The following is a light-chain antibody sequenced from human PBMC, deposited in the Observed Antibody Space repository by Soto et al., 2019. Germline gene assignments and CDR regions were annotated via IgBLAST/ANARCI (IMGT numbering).Light chain of an antibody. Sequence: EIVMTQSPATLSVSPGERATLSCRASQSVSNNLAWYQKKPGQAPRLLIYGASTRATGIPARFSGSGSGTEFTLTLSSLLSEDFAVYYCQQYNNWWTFGQGTKVEIK. CDR2: GAS. CDR3: QQYNNWWT. J-gene: IGKJ1*01. V-gene: IGKV3-15*01. CDR1: QSVSNN.